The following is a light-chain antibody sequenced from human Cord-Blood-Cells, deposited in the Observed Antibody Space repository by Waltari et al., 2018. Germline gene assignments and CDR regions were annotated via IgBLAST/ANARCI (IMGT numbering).Light chain of an antibody. CDR2: DNN. Sequence: QSVLTQPPSVSAAPGQKVTISCSGSSSNIGNNYVSWYQQLPETAPKLLIYDNNKRPSGIPDRCSGSKSGTSATLGITGLQTGDEADYYCGTWDSSLSAVVFGGGTKLTVL. CDR1: SSNIGNNY. J-gene: IGLJ2*01. CDR3: GTWDSSLSAVV. V-gene: IGLV1-51*01.